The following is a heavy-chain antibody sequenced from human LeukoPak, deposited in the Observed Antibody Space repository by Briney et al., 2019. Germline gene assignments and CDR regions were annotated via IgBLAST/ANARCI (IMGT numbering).Heavy chain of an antibody. CDR2: ISGGGGST. CDR1: GFTFSSYA. D-gene: IGHD2-21*02. CDR3: AKANTYCCHFDY. J-gene: IGHJ4*02. Sequence: GGSLRLSCAASGFTFSSYAMGWVRQAPGKGLEWVSVISGGGGSTYYADSVKGRFTISRDNSKNTMYLQMSSLRAEDTAVYYCAKANTYCCHFDYWGQGTLVTVSS. V-gene: IGHV3-23*01.